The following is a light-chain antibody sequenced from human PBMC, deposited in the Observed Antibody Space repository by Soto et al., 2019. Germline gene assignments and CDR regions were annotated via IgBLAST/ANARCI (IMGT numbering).Light chain of an antibody. V-gene: IGKV1-5*01. J-gene: IGKJ2*01. CDR2: GAS. Sequence: DIQMTQSPSTLSASVGDRVTITCRASQSISTWLAWYQQKPGKAPKFLISGASNLESGVPARFSGSGSGTEFTVTISSLQPDDFATYYCQQYKTYPMYTFGQGTKLEIK. CDR3: QQYKTYPMYT. CDR1: QSISTW.